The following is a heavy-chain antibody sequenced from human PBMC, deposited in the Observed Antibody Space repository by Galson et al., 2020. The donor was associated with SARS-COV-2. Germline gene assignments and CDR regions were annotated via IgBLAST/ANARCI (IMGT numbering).Heavy chain of an antibody. CDR3: ARIHGGVAFDI. CDR2: IDWDXXX. V-gene: IGHV2-70*01. J-gene: IGHJ3*02. Sequence: IDWDXXXNYSTSLKTRLTISKDTSKNQVVLTMTNMDPVDTATYYCARIHGGVAFDIWGQGTMVTVSS. D-gene: IGHD3-16*01.